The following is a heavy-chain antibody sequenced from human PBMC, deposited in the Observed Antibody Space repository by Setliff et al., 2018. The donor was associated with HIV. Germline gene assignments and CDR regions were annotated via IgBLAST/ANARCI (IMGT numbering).Heavy chain of an antibody. V-gene: IGHV4-38-2*02. CDR1: GYSINSGYY. Sequence: SETLSLTCTISGYSINSGYYWGWIRQPPGKGLEWIGSIYHSGRTYYNPSLKSRVTISVDTSKNQFSLKLTSVTAADTAVYYCARDQPQDYDSLTGYYTGRYFDYWGRGTLVTVSS. CDR3: ARDQPQDYDSLTGYYTGRYFDY. CDR2: IYHSGRT. D-gene: IGHD3-9*01. J-gene: IGHJ4*02.